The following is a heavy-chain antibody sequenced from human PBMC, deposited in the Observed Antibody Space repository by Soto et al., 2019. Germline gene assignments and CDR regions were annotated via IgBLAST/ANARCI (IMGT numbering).Heavy chain of an antibody. Sequence: QVQLVESGGGVVQPGTSLRLSCEASGFSFRNYGMHWARQAPGKGLEWVAITWHDESQKYYADSVNGRFTVSRDNSRNILYLQMTTLRVEDTAVYYCVKDGPNWGRHFDFWGQGTLVFFSS. D-gene: IGHD7-27*01. CDR2: TWHDESQK. CDR3: VKDGPNWGRHFDF. CDR1: GFSFRNYG. J-gene: IGHJ4*02. V-gene: IGHV3-33*06.